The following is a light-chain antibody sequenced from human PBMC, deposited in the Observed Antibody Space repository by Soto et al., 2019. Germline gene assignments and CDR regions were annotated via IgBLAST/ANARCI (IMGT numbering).Light chain of an antibody. CDR3: QQVKSFLPLT. CDR1: QDISSH. V-gene: IGKV1-9*01. CDR2: AAS. Sequence: IQLTQSPSSLSASVGDSVTINCRASQDISSHLAWYQQKPGKAPKVLIYAASTLESGVPSRFSGGGSGTDFTLTISSLQPEDFATYYCQQVKSFLPLTLGGGTKVDIK. J-gene: IGKJ4*01.